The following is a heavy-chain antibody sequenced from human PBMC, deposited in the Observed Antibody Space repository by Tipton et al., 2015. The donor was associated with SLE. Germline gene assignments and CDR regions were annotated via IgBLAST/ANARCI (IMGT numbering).Heavy chain of an antibody. D-gene: IGHD6-13*01. Sequence: SLRLSCAASGFTLSGYVMHWVRQAPGKGLEWVSSITGGSTYINHADSVKGRFTISRDNAKNSLYLQMNSLRAEDTAVYYCARGIAAAGYDAFDIWGQGTMVTVSS. CDR2: ITGGSTYI. CDR1: GFTLSGYV. J-gene: IGHJ3*02. V-gene: IGHV3-21*01. CDR3: ARGIAAAGYDAFDI.